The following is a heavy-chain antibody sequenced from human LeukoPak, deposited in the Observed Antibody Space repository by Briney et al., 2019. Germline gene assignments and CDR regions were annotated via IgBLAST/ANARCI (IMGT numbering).Heavy chain of an antibody. CDR2: INPSGGST. J-gene: IGHJ4*02. CDR1: GYTFTSYY. Sequence: VASVKVSCKASGYTFTSYYMHWVRQAPGQGLEWMGIINPSGGSTSYAQKFQGRVTMTRDTSTSTVYMELSSLRSEDTAVYYCAMNPVGGFWSGYLLDYWGQGTLVTVSS. CDR3: AMNPVGGFWSGYLLDY. D-gene: IGHD3-3*01. V-gene: IGHV1-46*01.